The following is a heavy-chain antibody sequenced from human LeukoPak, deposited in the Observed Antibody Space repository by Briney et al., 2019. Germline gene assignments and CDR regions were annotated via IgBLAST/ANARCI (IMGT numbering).Heavy chain of an antibody. CDR1: GFTFSSYA. CDR3: AKDGIGYCTNGVCRYNWFDP. V-gene: IGHV3-23*01. CDR2: ISGSGGST. J-gene: IGHJ5*02. D-gene: IGHD2-8*01. Sequence: QPGGSLRLSCAASGFTFSSYAMSWVRQAPGKGLEWVSAISGSGGSTYYADSVKGRFTISRDNSKSTLYLQMNSLRAEDTAVYYCAKDGIGYCTNGVCRYNWFDPWGQGTLVTVSS.